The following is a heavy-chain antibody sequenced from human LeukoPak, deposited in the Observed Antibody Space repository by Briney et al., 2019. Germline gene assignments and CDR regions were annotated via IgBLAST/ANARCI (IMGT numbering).Heavy chain of an antibody. CDR2: ISSSSTYI. CDR1: GFTFSTYS. V-gene: IGHV3-21*01. D-gene: IGHD6-13*01. J-gene: IGHJ1*01. CDR3: AKVQDGSSWYEYFQH. Sequence: GGSLRLSCAASGFTFSTYSMNWVRQAPGNGLEWVSSISSSSTYIYYADSVKGRFTISRDNAKNSLFLQMNSLRAEDTAVYYCAKVQDGSSWYEYFQHWGQGTLVTVSS.